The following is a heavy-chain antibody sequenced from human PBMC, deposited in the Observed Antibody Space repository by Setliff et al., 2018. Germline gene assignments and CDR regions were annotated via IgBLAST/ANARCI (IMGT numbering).Heavy chain of an antibody. D-gene: IGHD5-18*01. CDR3: ARETTAWGYVDTAMVTFIDQ. CDR2: IYTSGGGGS. J-gene: IGHJ4*02. CDR1: GGSISSGSYY. V-gene: IGHV4-61*09. Sequence: TLSLTCSVSGGSISSGSYYWSWIRQPAGKGLEWIGHIYTSGGGGSNYNPSLKSRVTMSVDTSKNQFSLKLSSVTAADTAVYYCARETTAWGYVDTAMVTFIDQWGQGTLVTVSS.